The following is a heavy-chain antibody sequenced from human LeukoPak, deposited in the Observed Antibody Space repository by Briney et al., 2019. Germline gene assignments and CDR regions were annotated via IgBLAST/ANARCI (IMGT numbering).Heavy chain of an antibody. J-gene: IGHJ5*02. D-gene: IGHD6-13*01. CDR3: ARMWSTATSGWNWFDP. CDR2: INPNSGDT. Sequence: ASVKVSCKASGYTFTGYYVYWVRQAPGQGLEWMGWINPNSGDTNYAQKFQGRVTMTRDTSISTAYMELSSLRSDDTAMYYCARMWSTATSGWNWFDPWGQGTLVTVAS. CDR1: GYTFTGYY. V-gene: IGHV1-2*02.